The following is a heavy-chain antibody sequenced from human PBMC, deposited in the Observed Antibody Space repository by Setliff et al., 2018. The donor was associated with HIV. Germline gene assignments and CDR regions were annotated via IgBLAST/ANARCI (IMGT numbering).Heavy chain of an antibody. CDR2: IYAAGST. V-gene: IGHV3-53*04. CDR3: ARGSCSSASCSIDC. J-gene: IGHJ4*02. Sequence: GGSLRLSCAASGFTFSNYAMSWVRQAPGEGLEWVSVIYAAGSTYYADSVKGRFTISRHNSKNTLYLQLNSLRAEDTAVYYCARGSCSSASCSIDCWGQGTLVTVSS. CDR1: GFTFSNYA. D-gene: IGHD2-2*01.